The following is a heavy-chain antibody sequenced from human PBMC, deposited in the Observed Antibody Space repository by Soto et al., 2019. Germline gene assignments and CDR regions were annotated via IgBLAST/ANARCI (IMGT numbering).Heavy chain of an antibody. V-gene: IGHV1-18*04. CDR1: GYTFTSYG. D-gene: IGHD3-22*01. J-gene: IGHJ4*02. CDR3: ARDSPFYYDSSALGY. Sequence: ASVKVSCKASGYTFTSYGISWVRQAPGQGLEWMGWLSAYNGNTNYAQKLQGRVTMTTDTSTSTAYMELRSLRSDDTAVYYCARDSPFYYDSSALGYWGQGTLVTVSS. CDR2: LSAYNGNT.